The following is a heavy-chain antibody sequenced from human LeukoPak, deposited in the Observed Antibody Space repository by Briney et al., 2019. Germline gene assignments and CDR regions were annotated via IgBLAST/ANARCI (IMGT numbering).Heavy chain of an antibody. J-gene: IGHJ4*02. CDR3: ARQGVRSFSPLFFDY. Sequence: GESLKISCKGSGYRFTIYWIAWVRPMPGKGLEWMGIIYPGDSDTRYSPSFQGQVTISADKSISLAYLQWSSLKASDTAMYYCARQGVRSFSPLFFDYWGQGTLVTVSS. CDR1: GYRFTIYW. D-gene: IGHD3-10*02. V-gene: IGHV5-51*01. CDR2: IYPGDSDT.